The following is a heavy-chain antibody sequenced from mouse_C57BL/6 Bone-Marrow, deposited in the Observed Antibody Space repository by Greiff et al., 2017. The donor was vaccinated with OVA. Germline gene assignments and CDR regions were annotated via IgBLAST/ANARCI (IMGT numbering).Heavy chain of an antibody. Sequence: LQESGPGLVQPSQSLSITCTVSGFSLTSYGVHWVRQSPGKGLEWLGVIWSGGSTDYNAAFISRLSISKDNSKSQVFFKMNSLQADDTAIYYCALHYGSSLAWFAYWGQGTLVTVSA. CDR1: GFSLTSYG. D-gene: IGHD1-1*01. CDR3: ALHYGSSLAWFAY. CDR2: IWSGGST. J-gene: IGHJ3*01. V-gene: IGHV2-2*01.